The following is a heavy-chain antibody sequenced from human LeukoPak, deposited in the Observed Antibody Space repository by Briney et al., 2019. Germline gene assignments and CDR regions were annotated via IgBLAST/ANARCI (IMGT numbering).Heavy chain of an antibody. Sequence: GGSLRLSCSASGFTFSSYAMHWVRQAPGKGLEYVSAISSNGGSTYYADSVKGRFTISRDNSKNTLYLQMSSLKAEDTAVYYCVKDGRPIRLGELSSLDYWGQGTLVTVSS. V-gene: IGHV3-64D*06. CDR1: GFTFSSYA. D-gene: IGHD3-16*02. CDR3: VKDGRPIRLGELSSLDY. J-gene: IGHJ4*02. CDR2: ISSNGGST.